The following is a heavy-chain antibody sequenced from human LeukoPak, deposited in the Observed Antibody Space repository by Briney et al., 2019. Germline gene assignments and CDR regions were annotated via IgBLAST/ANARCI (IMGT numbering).Heavy chain of an antibody. J-gene: IGHJ6*03. D-gene: IGHD3-3*01. V-gene: IGHV3-7*01. Sequence: PGGSLRLSCVASGFTFRSNWMSWVRQAPGKGLEWVANIKQDGGEKYYVDSVKGRFTISRDNAKNSLYLQMNSLRAEDTALYYCARLRYNDFWSGHWMYYYYMDVWGKGTTVTVSS. CDR1: GFTFRSNW. CDR3: ARLRYNDFWSGHWMYYYYMDV. CDR2: IKQDGGEK.